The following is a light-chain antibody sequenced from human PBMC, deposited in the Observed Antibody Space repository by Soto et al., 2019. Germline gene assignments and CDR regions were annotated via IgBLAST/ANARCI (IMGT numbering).Light chain of an antibody. Sequence: QSALTQPASVSGSPGQSITLSCTGTNNDVGGYESVSWYQQHAGRSPRLIIYDVSNRPSGVSGRFSGSKFGNTASLTISGLQAEDEADYYCISYTSSSLYVFGTGTKLTVL. CDR2: DVS. V-gene: IGLV2-14*01. CDR1: NNDVGGYES. J-gene: IGLJ1*01. CDR3: ISYTSSSLYV.